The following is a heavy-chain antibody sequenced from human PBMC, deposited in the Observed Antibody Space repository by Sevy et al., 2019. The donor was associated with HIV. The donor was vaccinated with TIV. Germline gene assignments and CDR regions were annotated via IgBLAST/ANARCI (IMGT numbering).Heavy chain of an antibody. V-gene: IGHV3-7*03. D-gene: IGHD1-26*01. CDR1: GFTFRTSW. CDR2: INQDGYET. J-gene: IGHJ4*02. CDR3: VSDKEEGASVLDY. Sequence: GGSLRLSCATFGFTFRTSWMAWVRQTPGKGLECLADINQDGYETYYADSVKGRFTISRDHVKNSLHLQMNRLRAEDTAMYFCVSDKEEGASVLDYWGQGTPVTVSS.